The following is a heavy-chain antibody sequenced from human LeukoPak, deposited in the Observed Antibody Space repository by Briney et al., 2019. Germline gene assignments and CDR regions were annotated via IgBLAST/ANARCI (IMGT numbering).Heavy chain of an antibody. Sequence: GGSLRLSCAASGFTFSSYAMSWVRQAPGKGLEWVSAISGSGGSTYYADSVKGRFTISRDNSKNTLYLQMNSLRAEDTAVYYCAKTYYYDSSGVDYYYGMDVWGQGTTVTVSS. CDR1: GFTFSSYA. J-gene: IGHJ6*02. CDR2: ISGSGGST. V-gene: IGHV3-23*01. D-gene: IGHD3-22*01. CDR3: AKTYYYDSSGVDYYYGMDV.